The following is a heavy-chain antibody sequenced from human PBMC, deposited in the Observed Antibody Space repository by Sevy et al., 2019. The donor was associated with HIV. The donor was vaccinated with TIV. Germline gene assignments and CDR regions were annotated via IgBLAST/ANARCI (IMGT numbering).Heavy chain of an antibody. CDR3: TRAKTMLQGVYYYYGMDV. Sequence: GGSLRLSCTASGFTFGDYAMSWVRQAPGKGLEWVGFIRSKAYGGTTEYAAPVKGRFTISRDDSKSIAYLQMNSLKTEDTAVYYCTRAKTMLQGVYYYYGMDVWGQGTTVTVSS. J-gene: IGHJ6*02. V-gene: IGHV3-49*04. D-gene: IGHD2-15*01. CDR1: GFTFGDYA. CDR2: IRSKAYGGTT.